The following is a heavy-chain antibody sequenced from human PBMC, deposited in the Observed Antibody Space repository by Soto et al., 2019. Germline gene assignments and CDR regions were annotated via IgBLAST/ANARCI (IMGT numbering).Heavy chain of an antibody. CDR1: GFAFGSYT. CDR2: ISGGADKT. CDR3: AKAEAGYTYGWPC. V-gene: IGHV3-23*01. D-gene: IGHD5-18*01. Sequence: GGSLRLSGAASGFAFGSYTRNWVRQALGKGLEWVSSISGGADKTYYADSVKGRFTISRDNSKNTLYLQMNSLRAEDTALYYCAKAEAGYTYGWPCRGQGTLVPVSS. J-gene: IGHJ4*02.